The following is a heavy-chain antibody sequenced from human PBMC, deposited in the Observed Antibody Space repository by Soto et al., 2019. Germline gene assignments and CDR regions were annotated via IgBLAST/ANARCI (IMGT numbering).Heavy chain of an antibody. V-gene: IGHV3-33*01. CDR1: GFTFSSYG. CDR3: ARDSSGYSGYAYAFDI. D-gene: IGHD5-12*01. CDR2: IWYDGSNK. J-gene: IGHJ3*02. Sequence: GGSLRLSCAASGFTFSSYGMHWVRQAPGKGLEWVAVIWYDGSNKYYADSVKGRFTISRDNSKNTLYLQMNSLRAEDTAVYYCARDSSGYSGYAYAFDIWGQGTMVTVSS.